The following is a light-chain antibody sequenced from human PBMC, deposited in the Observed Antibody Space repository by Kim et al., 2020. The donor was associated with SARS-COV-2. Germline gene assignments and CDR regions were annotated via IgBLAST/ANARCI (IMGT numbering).Light chain of an antibody. CDR3: SSYADSERV. J-gene: IGLJ2*01. V-gene: IGLV2-8*01. CDR2: EVT. Sequence: PGQSVTISCTVTSSDVGGYNYVSCYQQYPGKAPRLMIYEVTKRPSGVPDRFSVSKSGNTASLTVSGLQAEDEADYYCSSYADSERVFGGGTQLTVL. CDR1: SSDVGGYNY.